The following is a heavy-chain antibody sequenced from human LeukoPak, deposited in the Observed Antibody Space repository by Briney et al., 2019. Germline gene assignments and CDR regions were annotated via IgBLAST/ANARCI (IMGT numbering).Heavy chain of an antibody. CDR2: VSASGDST. CDR3: AKDYYDTSGYYYHFDY. V-gene: IGHV3-23*01. CDR1: GLTFSSYA. D-gene: IGHD3-22*01. Sequence: GGSLRLSCAASGLTFSSYAMNWVRQAPGKGLEWVSGVSASGDSTNYADSVKGRFTISRDNSKKTLYLQMNSLRAEDTAVYYCAKDYYDTSGYYYHFDYWGQGTLVTVSS. J-gene: IGHJ4*02.